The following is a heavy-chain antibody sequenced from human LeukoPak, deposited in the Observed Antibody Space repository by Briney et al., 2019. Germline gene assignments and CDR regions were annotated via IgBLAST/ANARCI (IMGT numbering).Heavy chain of an antibody. CDR2: IWYDGSNK. CDR1: GFTFSSYS. CDR3: AKDSVGGKGPMDY. Sequence: GGSLRLSCAASGFTFSSYSMNWVRQAPGKGLEWVAVIWYDGSNKYYADSVKGRFTISRDNSKNTLYLQMNSLRAEDTAVDYCAKDSVGGKGPMDYWGQGTLVTVSS. V-gene: IGHV3-33*06. D-gene: IGHD4-23*01. J-gene: IGHJ4*02.